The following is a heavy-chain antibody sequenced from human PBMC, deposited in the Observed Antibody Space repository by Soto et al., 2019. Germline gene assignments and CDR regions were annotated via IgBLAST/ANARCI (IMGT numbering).Heavy chain of an antibody. D-gene: IGHD6-6*01. V-gene: IGHV4-39*01. CDR3: ARLSIAARNYFDY. Sequence: QLQLQESGPGLVKPSETLSLTCTVSGGSISSSSYYWGWIRQPPGKGLEWIGSIYYSGSTYYNPSLKRRVTISVDTSKNQFSLKLSSVTAADTAVYYCARLSIAARNYFDYWGQGTLVTVSS. CDR2: IYYSGST. CDR1: GGSISSSSYY. J-gene: IGHJ4*02.